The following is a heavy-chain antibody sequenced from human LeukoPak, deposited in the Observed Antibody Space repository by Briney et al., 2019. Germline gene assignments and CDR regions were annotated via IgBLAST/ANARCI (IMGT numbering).Heavy chain of an antibody. D-gene: IGHD6-13*01. J-gene: IGHJ4*02. Sequence: GGSLRLSCAASGFTFSSYSMNWVRQAPGKGLEWVSNISSSSTTKYYADSVKGRFTISRDSARNSLYLEMHSLRAEDTAVYYCARDLKAYSSSGGVDYWDQGTLVTVSS. CDR3: ARDLKAYSSSGGVDY. V-gene: IGHV3-48*01. CDR1: GFTFSSYS. CDR2: ISSSSTTK.